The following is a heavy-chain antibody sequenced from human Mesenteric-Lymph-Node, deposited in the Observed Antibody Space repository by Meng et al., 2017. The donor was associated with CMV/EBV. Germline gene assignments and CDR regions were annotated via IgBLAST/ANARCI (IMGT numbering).Heavy chain of an antibody. Sequence: GESLKISCAASGFTFENYGMSWLRQAPGKGLEWIAYISLRGDVVQYSDSVKGRFTISRDSARNSLYLQMSSLRVEDTATYYCARGWSPTTPHFDKWGQGTLVTVSS. CDR3: ARGWSPTTPHFDK. V-gene: IGHV3-48*04. CDR1: GFTFENYG. D-gene: IGHD1-14*01. J-gene: IGHJ4*02. CDR2: ISLRGDVV.